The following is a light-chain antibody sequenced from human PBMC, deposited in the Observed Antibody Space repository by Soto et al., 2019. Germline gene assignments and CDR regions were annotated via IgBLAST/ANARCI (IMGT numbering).Light chain of an antibody. Sequence: IVLTQSPGFLSLSPGERATLSCRASQSVDSSFFAWYQQKPGQAPRLLIYGASKRATGIPDRFSGSGSGTDFTLTISRLEPEDFEVYYCQQYVSSVTFGQGTKVEIK. CDR2: GAS. CDR3: QQYVSSVT. J-gene: IGKJ1*01. CDR1: QSVDSSF. V-gene: IGKV3-20*01.